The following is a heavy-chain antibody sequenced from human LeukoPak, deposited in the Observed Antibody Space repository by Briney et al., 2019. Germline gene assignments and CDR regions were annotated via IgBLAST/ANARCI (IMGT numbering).Heavy chain of an antibody. J-gene: IGHJ6*02. CDR1: GYTFTSYY. Sequence: ASVKVSCKASGYTFTSYYMHWVRQASGQGLEWMGIINPSGGSTSYAQKFQGRVTMTRDTSTSTVYMELSSLRSEDTAVYYCARGRRFDSSSWLYYGMDVWGQGTTVTVSS. CDR2: INPSGGST. CDR3: ARGRRFDSSSWLYYGMDV. V-gene: IGHV1-46*01. D-gene: IGHD6-13*01.